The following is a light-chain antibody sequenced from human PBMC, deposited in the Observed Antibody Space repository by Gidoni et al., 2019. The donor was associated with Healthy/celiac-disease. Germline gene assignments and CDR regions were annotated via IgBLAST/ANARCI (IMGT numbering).Light chain of an antibody. J-gene: IGLJ3*02. CDR3: YSTDSSGNHRV. CDR2: EDR. CDR1: ALPKKF. Sequence: SYELPQPPSVSVSPGPTARITCSGDALPKKFADWYQQKSVQAPVLVIFEDRKRPSGIPERFSGSSSGTMATVTISGAQVEDEADYYCYSTDSSGNHRVFGGGTKLTVI. V-gene: IGLV3-10*01.